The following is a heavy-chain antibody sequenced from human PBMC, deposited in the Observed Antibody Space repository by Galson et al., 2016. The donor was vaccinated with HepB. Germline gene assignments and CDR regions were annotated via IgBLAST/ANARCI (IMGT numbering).Heavy chain of an antibody. J-gene: IGHJ4*02. CDR1: GFTLSPFW. CDR3: ARDDVWSGPSIDS. D-gene: IGHD3-3*01. V-gene: IGHV3-74*01. Sequence: SLRLSCAASGFTLSPFWMHWVRQSPGKGLVWVSRISSNGSNTEYADSVRGRFTISRDNARNTLYLQMDRLKVEDTAVYFWARDDVWSGPSIDSLGQGTLVTVSS. CDR2: ISSNGSNT.